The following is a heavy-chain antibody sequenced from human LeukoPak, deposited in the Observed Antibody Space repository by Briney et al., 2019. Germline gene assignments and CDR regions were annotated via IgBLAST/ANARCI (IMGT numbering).Heavy chain of an antibody. CDR3: AKERASGNYWGYFDS. J-gene: IGHJ4*02. CDR1: GFNFTIYA. CDR2: ITGTGDGT. D-gene: IGHD3-10*01. Sequence: PGGSLRLSCAASGFNFTIYAMSWVRQPPGKGPEWVSAITGTGDGTFSSGSVKGRFSISRDNSKNTVYLQMDSLRAEDTAVYYCAKERASGNYWGYFDSWGQGTLVTVSP. V-gene: IGHV3-23*01.